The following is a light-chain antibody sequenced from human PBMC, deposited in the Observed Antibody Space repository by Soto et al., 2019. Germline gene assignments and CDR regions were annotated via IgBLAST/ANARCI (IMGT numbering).Light chain of an antibody. Sequence: EILMTQSPSTLSVSPGERATLSCRASQSVSRNLAWYQQKPGQAPRLLIYGASTRATGIPARFSGSGSGTEFTLTISSLQSEDFAVYYCQQYNNWHPITFGQGTRLEIK. CDR2: GAS. V-gene: IGKV3-15*01. CDR1: QSVSRN. CDR3: QQYNNWHPIT. J-gene: IGKJ5*01.